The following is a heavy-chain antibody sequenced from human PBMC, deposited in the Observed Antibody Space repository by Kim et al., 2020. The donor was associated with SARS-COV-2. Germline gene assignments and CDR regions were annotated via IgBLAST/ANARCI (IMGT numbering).Heavy chain of an antibody. CDR3: ARDQEGRNCGGDCYPGCFDL. D-gene: IGHD2-21*02. V-gene: IGHV3-11*06. CDR1: GFTFSDYY. CDR2: ISSSSSYT. J-gene: IGHJ2*01. Sequence: GGSLRLSCAASGFTFSDYYMSWIRQAPGKGLEWVSYISSSSSYTNYADSVKGRFTISRDNAKNSLYLQMNSLRAEDTAVYYCARDQEGRNCGGDCYPGCFDLWGRGTLVTVSS.